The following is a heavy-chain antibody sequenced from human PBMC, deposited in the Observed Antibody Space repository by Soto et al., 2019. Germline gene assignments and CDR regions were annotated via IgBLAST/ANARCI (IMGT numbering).Heavy chain of an antibody. D-gene: IGHD6-6*01. CDR3: ARKSVAAPTYWYFDL. CDR2: IIPILGIA. V-gene: IGHV1-69*02. J-gene: IGHJ2*01. Sequence: QVQLVQSGAEVKKPGSSVKVSCKASGGTFSSYTISWVRQAPGQGLEWMGRIIPILGIANYAQKFQGRVTITADKSTSTAYMELNSLRSEDTAVYYCARKSVAAPTYWYFDLWGRGTLVTVSS. CDR1: GGTFSSYT.